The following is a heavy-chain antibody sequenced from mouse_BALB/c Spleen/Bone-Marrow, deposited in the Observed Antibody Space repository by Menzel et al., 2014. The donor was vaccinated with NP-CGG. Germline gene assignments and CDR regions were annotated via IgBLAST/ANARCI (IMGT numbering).Heavy chain of an antibody. Sequence: EVMLVESGGGLVQPGGSLRLSCTTSGFAFTDYYMSWVRQPPGKALEWLAFIRNKAYGYTTEYSASVRGRFTISRDNSQSILYLQMNTLRAEDSATYYCARFPMDYWGLGTSVTVSS. V-gene: IGHV7-3*02. CDR3: ARFPMDY. J-gene: IGHJ4*01. CDR2: IRNKAYGYTT. CDR1: GFAFTDYY.